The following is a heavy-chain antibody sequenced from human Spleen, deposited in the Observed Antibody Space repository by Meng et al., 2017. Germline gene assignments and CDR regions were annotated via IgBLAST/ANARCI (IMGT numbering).Heavy chain of an antibody. D-gene: IGHD4-17*01. J-gene: IGHJ4*02. Sequence: SETLSLTCAVSTDSISSSTYYWGWIRQPPGKGLEWIGSIYYSGHTYYNPSLESRVTISLDTSKNQISLNLDSVTAADTAVYYCARAGPQVTTEHFDYWGQGTLVTVSS. CDR2: IYYSGHT. V-gene: IGHV4-39*07. CDR1: TDSISSSTYY. CDR3: ARAGPQVTTEHFDY.